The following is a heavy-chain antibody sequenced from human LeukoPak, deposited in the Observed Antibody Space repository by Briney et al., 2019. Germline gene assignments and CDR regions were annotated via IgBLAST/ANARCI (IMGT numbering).Heavy chain of an antibody. CDR3: AKHHLWSENERGFDY. CDR1: GFTFSSYG. J-gene: IGHJ4*02. CDR2: ISGSSDSI. D-gene: IGHD3-3*01. Sequence: PGGSLRLSCAASGFTFSSYGMSWVRQAPGKGLEWVSGISGSSDSIKYADSVKGRLTISRDNSKNTLYLQMSSLRADDTAVYYCAKHHLWSENERGFDYWGQGTLVTVSS. V-gene: IGHV3-23*01.